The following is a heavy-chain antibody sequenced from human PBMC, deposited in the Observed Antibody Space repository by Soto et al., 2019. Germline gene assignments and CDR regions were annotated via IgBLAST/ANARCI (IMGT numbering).Heavy chain of an antibody. D-gene: IGHD1-1*01. CDR1: GYTFTSYD. CDR3: ARRAETNGWNGFGADKYYFDF. CDR2: MNPNTGNS. V-gene: IGHV1-8*01. Sequence: GASVKVSFKASGYTFTSYDIYWVRQATGQGLEWMGWMNPNTGNSGYAQKFQGRVTVTSDTSINTVHMELSSLRSEDTAVYYCARRAETNGWNGFGADKYYFDFWGQGTLVTSPQ. J-gene: IGHJ4*02.